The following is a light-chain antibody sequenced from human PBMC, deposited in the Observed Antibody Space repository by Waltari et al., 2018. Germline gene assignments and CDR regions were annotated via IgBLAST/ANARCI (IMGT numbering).Light chain of an antibody. CDR1: QGVGDS. CDR2: GAS. V-gene: IGKV1-27*01. CDR3: QKYNIAPRT. Sequence: DIQLTQSPSSLSASAGDRVTITCRARQGVGDSVAWYQQKPGKPPTLLIYGASTLHSGVPSRFSGSGSETDFTLTISSLQPEDAATYYCQKYNIAPRTFGPGTKVEIK. J-gene: IGKJ1*01.